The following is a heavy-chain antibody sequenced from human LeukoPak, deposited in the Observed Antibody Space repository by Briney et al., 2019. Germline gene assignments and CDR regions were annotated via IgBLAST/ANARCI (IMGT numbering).Heavy chain of an antibody. Sequence: GGSLRLSCVASGFTVSSYYVSWVRQAPGKGLEWVSVIYSGGSTYYADSVKGRFTISRDNAKNSLYLQMNSLRAEDTAVYYCARDYYGSGSPFDYWGQGTLVTVSS. D-gene: IGHD3-10*01. CDR1: GFTVSSYY. V-gene: IGHV3-53*01. CDR3: ARDYYGSGSPFDY. CDR2: IYSGGST. J-gene: IGHJ4*02.